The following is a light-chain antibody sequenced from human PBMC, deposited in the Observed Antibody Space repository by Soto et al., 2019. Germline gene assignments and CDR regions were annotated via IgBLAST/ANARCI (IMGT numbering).Light chain of an antibody. Sequence: EIVLTQSPGILPLSPGERASLSCGASQSISSSFLAWYQQKPGQAPRLLIYGASSRATGIPDRFSGSGSGTDFTLTISGLEPEDFAVYYCQQYDSSPPITFGQGTRLEIK. V-gene: IGKV3-20*01. CDR3: QQYDSSPPIT. CDR2: GAS. J-gene: IGKJ5*01. CDR1: QSISSSF.